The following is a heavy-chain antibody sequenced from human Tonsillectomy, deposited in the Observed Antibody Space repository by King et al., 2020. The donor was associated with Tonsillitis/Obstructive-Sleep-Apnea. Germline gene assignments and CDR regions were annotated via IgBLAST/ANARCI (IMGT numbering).Heavy chain of an antibody. J-gene: IGHJ4*02. D-gene: IGHD2-2*01. CDR1: GFSLSNARMG. CDR3: ARIRLVVVPAATYYFDY. Sequence: TLKESGPVLVKPSETLTLTCTVSGFSLSNARMGVSWIRQPPGKALEWLAHIFSNDEKSYSTSLKSRLTISKDTSKSQVVLTMTNMDPVDTATYYCARIRLVVVPAATYYFDYWGQGTLVTVSS. CDR2: IFSNDEK. V-gene: IGHV2-26*01.